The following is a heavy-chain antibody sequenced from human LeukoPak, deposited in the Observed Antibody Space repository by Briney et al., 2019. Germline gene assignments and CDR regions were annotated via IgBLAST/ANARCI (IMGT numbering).Heavy chain of an antibody. CDR3: ATVVRGVIIDFFDY. V-gene: IGHV1-24*01. D-gene: IGHD3-10*01. CDR2: FDPEDGET. J-gene: IGHJ4*02. CDR1: GYTLTELS. Sequence: ASAKVSCKVSGYTLTELSMHWVRQAPGKGREWMGGFDPEDGETIYAQKFQGRVTMTEDTSTDTAYMELSSLRSEDTAVYYCATVVRGVIIDFFDYWGQGTLVTVSS.